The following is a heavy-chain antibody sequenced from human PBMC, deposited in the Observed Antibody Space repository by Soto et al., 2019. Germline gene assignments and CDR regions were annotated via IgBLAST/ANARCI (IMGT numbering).Heavy chain of an antibody. V-gene: IGHV3-33*01. CDR1: GFTFSRYG. Sequence: GGSLRLSCAASGFTFSRYGMHWVRQAPGKGLEWVAVIWYDGSNKYYADSVKGRFTISRDNSKNTLYLQMNSLRAEDTAVYYCAREQIVADCSGGSCYQPYYYYGMDVWGQGTTVTVSS. J-gene: IGHJ6*02. CDR3: AREQIVADCSGGSCYQPYYYYGMDV. CDR2: IWYDGSNK. D-gene: IGHD2-15*01.